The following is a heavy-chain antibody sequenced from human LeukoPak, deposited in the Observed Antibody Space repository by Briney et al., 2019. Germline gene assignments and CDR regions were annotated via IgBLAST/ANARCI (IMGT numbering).Heavy chain of an antibody. J-gene: IGHJ4*02. V-gene: IGHV3-48*02. CDR1: GFTFSYYS. Sequence: GGSLRLSCVASGFTFSYYSMDWVRQVAGKGLEWVSYISSSGSTIYYADSVKGRFTISRDNAKNSLYLQMSSLRDEDTAVYYCAKHSNHDYWGQGTLVTVSS. CDR3: AKHSNHDY. CDR2: ISSSGSTI.